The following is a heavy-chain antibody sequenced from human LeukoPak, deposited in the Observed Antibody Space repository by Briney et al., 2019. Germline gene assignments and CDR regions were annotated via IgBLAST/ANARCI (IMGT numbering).Heavy chain of an antibody. J-gene: IGHJ4*02. CDR1: GFTLTNYW. Sequence: GGSLRLSCAASGFTLTNYWMSWVRQAPGKGLEWVANINLDGSEKNYVDSVKGRFTISRDNAKNSLYLQMNSLRAEDTAVYYCARDGFGLIPYDYWGQGTPVAVS. V-gene: IGHV3-7*01. CDR3: ARDGFGLIPYDY. CDR2: INLDGSEK. D-gene: IGHD2-21*01.